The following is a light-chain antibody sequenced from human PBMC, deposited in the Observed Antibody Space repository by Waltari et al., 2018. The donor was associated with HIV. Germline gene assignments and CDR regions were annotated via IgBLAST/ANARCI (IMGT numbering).Light chain of an antibody. Sequence: DIQITQSPSTLSASSGDRVTINWRASQNVSSWLAWYQQKSGKAPKLLIYRASALECGVPSIFSGSGSGADFTRVISSLQPDDFATYYCQQYTTFPWTFGQGTKVEIK. J-gene: IGKJ1*01. CDR2: RAS. V-gene: IGKV1-5*03. CDR1: QNVSSW. CDR3: QQYTTFPWT.